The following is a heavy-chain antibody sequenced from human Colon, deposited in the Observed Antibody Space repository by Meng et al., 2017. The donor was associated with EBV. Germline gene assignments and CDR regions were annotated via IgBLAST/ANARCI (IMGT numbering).Heavy chain of an antibody. Sequence: QRRLGQSGVEGKKPGASVRVSWKASGYTFTHHGISWIRQAPGQGLEWMGWISCYNGDTNYAQKLQGRVTMTTDTSTNTAYMDLRGLRSDDTAVYYCARDPSNTSGRYAYFDYWGQGTLVTVSS. CDR2: ISCYNGDT. J-gene: IGHJ4*02. D-gene: IGHD6-19*01. CDR1: GYTFTHHG. CDR3: ARDPSNTSGRYAYFDY. V-gene: IGHV1-18*01.